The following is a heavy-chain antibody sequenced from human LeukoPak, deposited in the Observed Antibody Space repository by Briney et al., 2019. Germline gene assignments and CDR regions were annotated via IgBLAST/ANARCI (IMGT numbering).Heavy chain of an antibody. Sequence: SETLSLTCTVSGGSISSSSYYWGWIRQPPGKGLEWIGEINHSGSTNYNPSLKSRVTISVDTSKNQFSLKLSSVTAADTAVYYCARGFPANIVVVTAIPDYWGQGTLVTVSS. D-gene: IGHD2-21*02. J-gene: IGHJ4*02. CDR2: INHSGST. CDR3: ARGFPANIVVVTAIPDY. CDR1: GGSISSSSYY. V-gene: IGHV4-39*07.